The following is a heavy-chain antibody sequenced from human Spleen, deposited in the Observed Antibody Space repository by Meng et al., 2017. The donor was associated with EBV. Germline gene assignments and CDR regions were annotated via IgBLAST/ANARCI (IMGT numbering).Heavy chain of an antibody. Sequence: QGQLQEPGPELVKPWETLSLTCTVSGASISDYYWTWIRQTPGRGLEYIGDIYYSGSTNYNPSLKGRVTLSADTSANQFSLHLRSVTAADTAVYYCALSPRFASTSFDYWGQGTLVTVSS. CDR2: IYYSGST. J-gene: IGHJ4*02. CDR3: ALSPRFASTSFDY. CDR1: GASISDYY. D-gene: IGHD2-2*01. V-gene: IGHV4-59*01.